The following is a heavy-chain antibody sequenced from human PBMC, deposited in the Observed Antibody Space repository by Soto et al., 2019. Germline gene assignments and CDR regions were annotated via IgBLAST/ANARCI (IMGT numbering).Heavy chain of an antibody. CDR3: ARAVGGENYSYFDY. V-gene: IGHV1-18*01. Sequence: ASVKVSCKASGYTFTSYGISWVRRAPGQGLEWMGWISAYNGNTNYAQKFQVRVTMTTDTSTSTAYMELRSLRSDDTAVYYCARAVGGENYSYFDYWGQGTLVTVSS. CDR2: ISAYNGNT. J-gene: IGHJ4*02. CDR1: GYTFTSYG. D-gene: IGHD1-7*01.